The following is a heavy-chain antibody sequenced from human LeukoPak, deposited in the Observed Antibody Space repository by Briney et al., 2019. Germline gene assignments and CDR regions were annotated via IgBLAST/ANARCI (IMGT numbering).Heavy chain of an antibody. V-gene: IGHV4-38-2*02. J-gene: IGHJ4*02. CDR2: IYHSGST. CDR3: ARDKVTYDFWSGYSHLGSFDY. D-gene: IGHD3-3*01. Sequence: SETLSLTCIVTGYSISSGYYWGWIRQPPGKGLEWIGSIYHSGSTYYNPSLKSRVTISVDTSKNQFSLKLSSVTAADTAVYYCARDKVTYDFWSGYSHLGSFDYWGQGTLVTVSS. CDR1: GYSISSGYY.